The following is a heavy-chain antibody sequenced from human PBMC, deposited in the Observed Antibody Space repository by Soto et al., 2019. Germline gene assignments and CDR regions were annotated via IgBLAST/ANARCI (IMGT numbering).Heavy chain of an antibody. CDR3: GSGAAPNWFDP. CDR2: IYYSGST. J-gene: IGHJ5*02. V-gene: IGHV4-59*01. Sequence: SETLSLTCTVSGGSISSYYWSWIRQPPGKGLEWIGYIYYSGSTNYNPSLKSRVTISVDTSKNQFSLKLSSVTAADTAVYYCGSGAAPNWFDPWGQGTLVTVSS. D-gene: IGHD6-6*01. CDR1: GGSISSYY.